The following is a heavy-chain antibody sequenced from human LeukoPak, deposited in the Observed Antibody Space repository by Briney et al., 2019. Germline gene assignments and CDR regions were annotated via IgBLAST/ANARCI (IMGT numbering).Heavy chain of an antibody. Sequence: GGSLRLSCAVSGFSVSNNHMSWVRQAPGKGPEWVSVIHTDGTTYYADSVQGRFTVSRHNSRNTLYLQVDSLRADDTAVYYCARGYSGYDPFDYWGQGTLVTVSS. J-gene: IGHJ4*02. D-gene: IGHD5-12*01. CDR2: IHTDGTT. CDR1: GFSVSNNH. V-gene: IGHV3-53*01. CDR3: ARGYSGYDPFDY.